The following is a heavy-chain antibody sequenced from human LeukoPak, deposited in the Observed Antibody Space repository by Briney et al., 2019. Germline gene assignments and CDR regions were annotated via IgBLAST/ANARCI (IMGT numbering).Heavy chain of an antibody. J-gene: IGHJ4*02. CDR3: ARASYYYDSSGYYHRTYYFDY. CDR1: GYTFTGYY. V-gene: IGHV1-2*02. D-gene: IGHD3-22*01. Sequence: ASVKLSCKASGYTFTGYYMHWVRQAPGQGLEWMGWINPNSGGTNYAQKFQGRVTMTRDTSISTAYMELSRLRSDDTAVYYCARASYYYDSSGYYHRTYYFDYWGQGTLVTVSS. CDR2: INPNSGGT.